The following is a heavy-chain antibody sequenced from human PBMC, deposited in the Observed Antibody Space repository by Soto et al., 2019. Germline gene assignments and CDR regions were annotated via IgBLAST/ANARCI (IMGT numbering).Heavy chain of an antibody. Sequence: LSLTCTVSGGSISSGGYYWSWIRQHPGKGLEWIGYIYYSGSTYYNPSLKSRVTISVDTSKNQFSLKLSSVTAADTAVYYCARTLYYYDSSGYYPLVPPHAFDIWGQGTMVTVSS. CDR3: ARTLYYYDSSGYYPLVPPHAFDI. J-gene: IGHJ3*02. V-gene: IGHV4-31*03. CDR2: IYYSGST. D-gene: IGHD3-22*01. CDR1: GGSISSGGYY.